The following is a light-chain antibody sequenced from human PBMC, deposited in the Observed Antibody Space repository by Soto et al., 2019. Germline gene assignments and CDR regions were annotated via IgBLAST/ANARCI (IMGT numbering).Light chain of an antibody. CDR1: SSNIGSNT. CDR2: SNN. J-gene: IGLJ3*02. CDR3: AAWDDSLNGDWV. Sequence: QSVLTQPPSASGTPGQRVTISCSGSSSNIGSNTVNWYQQLPGTAPKLLIYSNNQRPSGVPDRFSGSKSGTSASLAISGLQSEYEADYYCAAWDDSLNGDWVFGGGTKLTVL. V-gene: IGLV1-44*01.